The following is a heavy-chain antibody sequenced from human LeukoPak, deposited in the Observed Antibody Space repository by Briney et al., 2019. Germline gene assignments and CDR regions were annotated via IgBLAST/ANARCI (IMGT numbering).Heavy chain of an antibody. CDR2: IYYSGSV. J-gene: IGHJ4*02. V-gene: IGHV4-39*01. CDR3: AKHNGGGIVSYVAPGPPDYFDH. CDR1: GDITHY. D-gene: IGHD1-26*01. Sequence: SETLSLTCTVSGDITHYWGWVRQPPGKGLEYIGSIYYSGSVYYNPSLRSRVTISLDTATKQLSLKLTSVTAADTAVYYCAKHNGGGIVSYVAPGPPDYFDHWGQGALVTVSS.